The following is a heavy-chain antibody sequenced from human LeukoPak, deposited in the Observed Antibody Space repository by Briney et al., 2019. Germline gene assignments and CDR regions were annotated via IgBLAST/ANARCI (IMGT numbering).Heavy chain of an antibody. Sequence: GESLKISCKGSGYTFTSYWIAWVRQMPGKGLEWMGMIYPGDSDTRYSPSFQGQVTISADKSISTAYLQWSSLKASDTAMYYCARPHGSGSYEVDYWGQGTLVTVSS. J-gene: IGHJ4*02. D-gene: IGHD3-10*01. CDR1: GYTFTSYW. V-gene: IGHV5-51*01. CDR3: ARPHGSGSYEVDY. CDR2: IYPGDSDT.